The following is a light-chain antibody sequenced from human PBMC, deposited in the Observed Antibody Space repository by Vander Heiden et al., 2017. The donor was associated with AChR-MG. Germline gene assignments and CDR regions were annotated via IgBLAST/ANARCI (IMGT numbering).Light chain of an antibody. Sequence: EIVMTQSPATLSVSPGERATLSCRASQSVRSNLAWYQQKPGQAPRLLIYGASTRDTGIPARFSGSGYGTEFTLTISSRQSEDFAVYYCQQYKNWPQYTFGQGTKLEIK. J-gene: IGKJ2*01. CDR1: QSVRSN. CDR2: GAS. CDR3: QQYKNWPQYT. V-gene: IGKV3-15*01.